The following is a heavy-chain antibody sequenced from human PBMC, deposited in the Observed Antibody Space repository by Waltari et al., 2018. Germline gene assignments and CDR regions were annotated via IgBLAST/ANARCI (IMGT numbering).Heavy chain of an antibody. CDR3: ARLPILGVSGSLFDY. J-gene: IGHJ4*02. D-gene: IGHD1-26*01. CDR1: GGSISRSSYY. V-gene: IGHV4-39*01. Sequence: QLQLQESGPGLAKPSETLSLTCTVSGGSISRSSYYRGWIRQPPGKGLEWIGSIYYSGSTYYNPSLKSRVTISVDTSKNQFSLKLSSVTAADTAVYYCARLPILGVSGSLFDYWGQGTLVTVSS. CDR2: IYYSGST.